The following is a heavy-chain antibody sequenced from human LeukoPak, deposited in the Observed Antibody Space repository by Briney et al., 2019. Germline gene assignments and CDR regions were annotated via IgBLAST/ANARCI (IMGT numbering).Heavy chain of an antibody. CDR3: ARGGVLKSVDY. V-gene: IGHV4-59*11. J-gene: IGHJ4*02. CDR2: VYDIGST. Sequence: PSETLSLTCTVSGGSIGSHYWTWIRQPPGKGLEWIGYVYDIGSTKYNPSLKSRVTISVDTSKNQFSLRLSSVTAADTAVYYCARGGVLKSVDYWGQGTLVAASS. CDR1: GGSIGSHY. D-gene: IGHD3-16*01.